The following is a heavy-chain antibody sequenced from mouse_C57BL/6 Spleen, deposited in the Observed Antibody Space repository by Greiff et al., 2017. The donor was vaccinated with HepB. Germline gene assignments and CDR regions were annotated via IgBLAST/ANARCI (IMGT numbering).Heavy chain of an antibody. V-gene: IGHV5-16*01. J-gene: IGHJ4*01. Sequence: EVKLVESEGGLVQPGSSMKLSCTASGFTFSDYYMAWVRQVPEKGLEWVANINYDGSSTYYLDSLKSRFIISRDNAKNILYLQMSSLKSEDTATYYCARDDDYEAMDYWGQGTSVTVSS. CDR3: ARDDDYEAMDY. D-gene: IGHD2-3*01. CDR2: INYDGSST. CDR1: GFTFSDYY.